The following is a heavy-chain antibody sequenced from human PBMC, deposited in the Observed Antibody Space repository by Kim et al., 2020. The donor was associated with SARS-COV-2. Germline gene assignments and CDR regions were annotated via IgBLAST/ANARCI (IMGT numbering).Heavy chain of an antibody. Sequence: SETLSLTCAVYGGSFSGYYWSWIRQPPGKGLEWIGEINHSGSTNYNPSLKSRVTISVDTTKNQFSLKLSSVTAADKAVYYCARGSGIKYYYDSSGTSRAFDIWGQGTMVTVSS. CDR3: ARGSGIKYYYDSSGTSRAFDI. CDR1: GGSFSGYY. J-gene: IGHJ3*02. CDR2: INHSGST. V-gene: IGHV4-34*01. D-gene: IGHD3-22*01.